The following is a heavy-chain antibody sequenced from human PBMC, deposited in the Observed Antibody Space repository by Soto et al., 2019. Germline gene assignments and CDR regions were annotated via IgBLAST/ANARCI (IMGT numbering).Heavy chain of an antibody. CDR2: IYWDDDK. Sequence: SGPTLVNPTQTLTLTCTFSGFSLSTSGVGVGWIRQPPGKALEWLALIYWDDDKRYSPSLKSRLTITKDTSKNQVVLTMTNKEPVDTATYYFAHLTYYYDSSGYYSRAEYFQHWGQGTLVTVSS. V-gene: IGHV2-5*02. J-gene: IGHJ1*01. CDR1: GFSLSTSGVG. D-gene: IGHD3-22*01. CDR3: AHLTYYYDSSGYYSRAEYFQH.